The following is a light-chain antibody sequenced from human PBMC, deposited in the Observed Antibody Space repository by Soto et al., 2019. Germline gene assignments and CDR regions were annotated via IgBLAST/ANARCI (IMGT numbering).Light chain of an antibody. CDR3: QQYSGYSRT. J-gene: IGKJ1*01. CDR1: QAIGTW. V-gene: IGKV1-5*01. Sequence: DIQVTQSPSALSASVGDRVTITCRASQAIGTWLAWYQQKPGKAPKLLVSDASNLEGGVPSRFSGSGSGTDFTLTISSLEPDDFSTFYCQQYSGYSRTFGQGTKVEVK. CDR2: DAS.